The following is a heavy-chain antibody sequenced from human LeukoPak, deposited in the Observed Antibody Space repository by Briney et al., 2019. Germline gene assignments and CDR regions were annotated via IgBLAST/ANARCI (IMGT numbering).Heavy chain of an antibody. CDR1: GFSLSRDW. J-gene: IGHJ4*02. CDR2: INSDGSRT. CDR3: ARDGAGGLLLDY. Sequence: GGSLRLSCAASGFSLSRDWMHWVRQAPGKGLVWVSRINSDGSRTNYADSVKGRFTISRDNAKNTLYLQMNSLRVEDTAVYYCARDGAGGLLLDYWGQGTLVTVSS. V-gene: IGHV3-74*01. D-gene: IGHD3-22*01.